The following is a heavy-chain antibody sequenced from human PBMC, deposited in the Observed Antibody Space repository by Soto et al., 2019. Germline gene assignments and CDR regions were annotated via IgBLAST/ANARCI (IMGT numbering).Heavy chain of an antibody. CDR3: ARDSVPVAAEVWFDP. J-gene: IGHJ5*02. CDR1: GFTFSSYG. Sequence: QVQLVESGGGVVQPGRSLRLSCAASGFTFSSYGMHWVRQAPGKGLEWVAVIWYDGSNKYYADSVKGRFTISRDNSKNTLYLQMNSLRAEDTAVYYCARDSVPVAAEVWFDPWGQGTLVTVSS. D-gene: IGHD6-19*01. V-gene: IGHV3-33*01. CDR2: IWYDGSNK.